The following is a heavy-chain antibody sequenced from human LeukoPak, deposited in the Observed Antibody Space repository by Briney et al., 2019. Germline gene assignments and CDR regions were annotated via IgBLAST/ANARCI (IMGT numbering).Heavy chain of an antibody. Sequence: GSLRLSCAASGFTFSDYYMSWIRQAPGKGLEWIGSIFYSGTTYYSPSLKSRVTISVDTSKNQFSLKLSSVTAADTAVYYCARQAPRYCSSTSCSAIDYWGQGTLVTVSS. CDR1: GFTFSDYY. V-gene: IGHV4-39*01. D-gene: IGHD2-2*01. CDR2: IFYSGTT. CDR3: ARQAPRYCSSTSCSAIDY. J-gene: IGHJ4*02.